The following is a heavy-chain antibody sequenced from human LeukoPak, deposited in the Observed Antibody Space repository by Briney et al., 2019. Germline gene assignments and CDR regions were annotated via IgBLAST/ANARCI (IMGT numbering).Heavy chain of an antibody. D-gene: IGHD2-15*01. J-gene: IGHJ4*02. CDR1: GYSFTSYW. CDR2: IYPGDSDT. V-gene: IGHV5-51*01. Sequence: GESLKISCKGSGYSFTSYWIGWVRQMPGKGLEWMGIIYPGDSDTRYSPSFQGQVTISADKSISTAYLQWSSLKASDTAMYYCARSRDRWWERLAADFDYWGQGTLVTVSS. CDR3: ARSRDRWWERLAADFDY.